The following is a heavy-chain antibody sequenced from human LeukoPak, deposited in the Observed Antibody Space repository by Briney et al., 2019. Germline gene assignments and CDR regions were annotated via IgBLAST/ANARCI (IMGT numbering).Heavy chain of an antibody. CDR3: ARDGNSGGWYGDY. V-gene: IGHV1-18*01. J-gene: IGHJ4*02. CDR1: GYTFTSYG. D-gene: IGHD6-19*01. Sequence: ASVKVSCKASGYTFTSYGISWMRQAPGQGPEWMGWISAYNGNTNYAQKLQGRVTMTRDTSSSTAYMELGSLRSDDTAVYYCARDGNSGGWYGDYWGQGTLVTVSS. CDR2: ISAYNGNT.